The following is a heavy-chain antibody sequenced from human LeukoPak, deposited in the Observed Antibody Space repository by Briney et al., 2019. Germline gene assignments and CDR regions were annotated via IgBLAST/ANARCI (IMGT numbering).Heavy chain of an antibody. CDR3: ARDKGVY. Sequence: PSETLSLTCTVSGGSISSYYWSWIRQPPGKGLEWIGYIYYSGSTYYNPSLKSRVTISVDTSKNQFSLKLSSVTAADTAVYYCARDKGVYWGQGTLVTVSS. V-gene: IGHV4-59*12. CDR2: IYYSGST. J-gene: IGHJ4*02. CDR1: GGSISSYY. D-gene: IGHD3-10*01.